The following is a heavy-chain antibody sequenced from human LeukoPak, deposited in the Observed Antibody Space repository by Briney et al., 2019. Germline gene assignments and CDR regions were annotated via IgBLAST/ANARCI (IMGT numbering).Heavy chain of an antibody. V-gene: IGHV3-23*01. CDR1: GFTFSSYA. D-gene: IGHD3-10*01. J-gene: IGHJ4*02. CDR3: AKDRTAGSGSYHFDY. CDR2: ISASGSNT. Sequence: GGSLRLSCAASGFTFSSYAMSWVRQAPGKGLEWVSDISASGSNTYYADSVKGRFTISRDNSKNTLYLQVNSLRAEDTAVYFCAKDRTAGSGSYHFDYWGQGTLVTVSS.